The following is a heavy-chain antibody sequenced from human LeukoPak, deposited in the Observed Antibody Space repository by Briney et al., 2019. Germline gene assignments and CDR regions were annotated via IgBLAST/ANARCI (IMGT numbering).Heavy chain of an antibody. V-gene: IGHV3-7*01. CDR1: GFTFSSYW. Sequence: GGSLRLSCEDSGFTFSSYWMSWVRQAPGKGLEWVANINQDGSEKYYVDSVKGRSTISRDNAKNSLYLQMSSLRGQGTAVYYCARFGNGEWLAHYAFGMWGQGTMVTVSS. J-gene: IGHJ3*02. D-gene: IGHD6-19*01. CDR3: ARFGNGEWLAHYAFGM. CDR2: INQDGSEK.